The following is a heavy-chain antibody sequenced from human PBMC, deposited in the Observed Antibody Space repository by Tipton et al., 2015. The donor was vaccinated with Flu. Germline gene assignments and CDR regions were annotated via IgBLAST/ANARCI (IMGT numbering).Heavy chain of an antibody. CDR3: ARGGSRLNSYGMDV. V-gene: IGHV3-53*01. CDR1: GFTVTSSY. CDR2: IYGGGTT. Sequence: SLRLSCAASGFTVTSSYMSWVRQAPGKGLEWVSVIYGGGTTDYADSVKGRFTISRDKSKNALYLQMSSLRAEDTAVYYCARGGSRLNSYGMDVWGQGTTVTVFS. J-gene: IGHJ6*02. D-gene: IGHD2-15*01.